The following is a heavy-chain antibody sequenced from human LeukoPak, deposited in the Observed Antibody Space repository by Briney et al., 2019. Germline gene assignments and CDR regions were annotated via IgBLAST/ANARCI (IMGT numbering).Heavy chain of an antibody. Sequence: GGSLRLSCAASGFTFDDYAMHWVRHAPGKGLEWVSGISGSGGSTYYADSVKGRFTISRDNSKNTLYLQMNSLRAEDTAVYYCAKDAGNQANWGQGTLVTVSS. V-gene: IGHV3-23*01. CDR1: GFTFDDYA. CDR2: ISGSGGST. J-gene: IGHJ4*02. D-gene: IGHD2/OR15-2a*01. CDR3: AKDAGNQAN.